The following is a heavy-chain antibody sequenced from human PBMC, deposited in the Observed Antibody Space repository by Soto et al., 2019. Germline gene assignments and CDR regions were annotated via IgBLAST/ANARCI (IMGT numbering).Heavy chain of an antibody. Sequence: ETLSLTCAVYGGSFSGYYWSWVRQAPGEGLEWVSTTTDTGGDTKYADSVRGRFTIPRDNSKNTLYLQMSSLRAEDSAVYYCARGSKDSYPGSRIFDFWGRGTLVTVSS. CDR3: ARGSKDSYPGSRIFDF. CDR2: TTDTGGDT. J-gene: IGHJ4*02. V-gene: IGHV3-23*01. D-gene: IGHD2-15*01. CDR1: GGSFSGYY.